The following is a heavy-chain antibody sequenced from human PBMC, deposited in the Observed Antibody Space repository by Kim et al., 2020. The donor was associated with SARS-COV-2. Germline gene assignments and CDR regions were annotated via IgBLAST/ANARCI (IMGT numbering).Heavy chain of an antibody. Sequence: SVKVSCKASGGTFSSYAISWVRQAPGQGLEWMGGIIPIFGTANYAQKFQGRVTITADESTSTAYMELSSLRSEDTAVYYCATRRGGHDYGDLRTPRWDYWGQGTLVTVSS. D-gene: IGHD4-17*01. CDR1: GGTFSSYA. CDR3: ATRRGGHDYGDLRTPRWDY. V-gene: IGHV1-69*13. J-gene: IGHJ4*02. CDR2: IIPIFGTA.